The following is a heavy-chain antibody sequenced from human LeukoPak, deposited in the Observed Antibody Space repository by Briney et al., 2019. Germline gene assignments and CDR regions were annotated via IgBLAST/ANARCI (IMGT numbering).Heavy chain of an antibody. V-gene: IGHV3-7*05. CDR2: IKVDGSET. D-gene: IGHD4-17*01. CDR1: GFTFSSYW. CDR3: ARGPGDYRYFDY. Sequence: PGGSLRLSCAASGFTFSSYWMSWVRQAPGKGLEWVANIKVDGSETHYVDSVKGRFTISRDNAKSSLYLEMNTLRAEDTAMFYCARGPGDYRYFDYWGRGTLVTVSS. J-gene: IGHJ4*02.